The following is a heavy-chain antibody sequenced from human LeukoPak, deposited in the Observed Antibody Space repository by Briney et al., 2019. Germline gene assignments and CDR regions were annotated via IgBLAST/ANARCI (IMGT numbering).Heavy chain of an antibody. CDR2: IYYSGST. CDR3: ARGEIVVGSYYYYGMDV. Sequence: PSETLSLTCTVSGGSISSYYWSWIRQPPGKGLEWIGYIYYSGSTNCNPSLKSRVTISVDTSKNQFSLKLSSVTAADTAVYYCARGEIVVGSYYYYGMDVWGQGTTVTVSS. CDR1: GGSISSYY. V-gene: IGHV4-59*01. J-gene: IGHJ6*02. D-gene: IGHD2-21*01.